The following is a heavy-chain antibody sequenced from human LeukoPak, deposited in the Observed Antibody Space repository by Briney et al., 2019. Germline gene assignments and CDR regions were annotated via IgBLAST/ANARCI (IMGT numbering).Heavy chain of an antibody. CDR3: AKDYTSGWYGAFDI. CDR2: ISWNSGTI. V-gene: IGHV3-9*03. J-gene: IGHJ3*02. CDR1: GITFDDYA. Sequence: PGRSLRLSCAASGITFDDYAMHWVRQAPGKGLEWVSGISWNSGTIGYADSVKGRFTISRDNAKNSLYLQMNSLRAEDMAFYYCAKDYTSGWYGAFDIWGQGTMVTVSS. D-gene: IGHD6-19*01.